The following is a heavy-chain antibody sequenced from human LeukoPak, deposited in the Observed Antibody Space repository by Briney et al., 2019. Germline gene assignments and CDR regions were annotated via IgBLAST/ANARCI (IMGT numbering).Heavy chain of an antibody. V-gene: IGHV4-34*01. Sequence: SETLSLTCAVYGGSFSGYYWSWLPHPPGNGLEWIGEINHSESTNYNPSLKSRVTISGHPPNTHFSQKLSSVTAADTAAYYCARARLAARPKSRRTYFDYWGQGTLVTVSS. CDR1: GGSFSGYY. CDR3: ARARLAARPKSRRTYFDY. CDR2: INHSEST. D-gene: IGHD6-6*01. J-gene: IGHJ4*02.